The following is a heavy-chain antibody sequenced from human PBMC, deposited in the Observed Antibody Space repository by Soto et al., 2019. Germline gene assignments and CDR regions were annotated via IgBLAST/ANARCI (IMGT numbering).Heavy chain of an antibody. CDR2: ISAYNGNT. CDR1: GYSFTNYG. D-gene: IGHD3-10*01. Sequence: ASVKVSCKASGYSFTNYGISWVRQAPGQGLEWMGWISAYNGNTNYAQKLQGRVTMTTDTSTSTAYMELRSLRAEDTAVYYCARDRLWFGEPTPAYWGQGTLVTVPQ. J-gene: IGHJ4*02. V-gene: IGHV1-18*01. CDR3: ARDRLWFGEPTPAY.